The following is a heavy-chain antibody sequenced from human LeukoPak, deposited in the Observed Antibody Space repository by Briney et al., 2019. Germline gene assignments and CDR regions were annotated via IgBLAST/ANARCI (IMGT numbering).Heavy chain of an antibody. CDR2: ISSSGST. CDR3: ARGPYSYDSSGAFDI. J-gene: IGHJ3*02. Sequence: PSETLSPTCTVSGDSISSGDYYWSWIRQPAGKVLEWIGRISSSGSTNYNPSLKSRVTISVDTSKNQFSLKLSSVTAADTAVYFCARGPYSYDSSGAFDIWGQGTMVTVSS. V-gene: IGHV4-61*02. D-gene: IGHD3-22*01. CDR1: GDSISSGDYY.